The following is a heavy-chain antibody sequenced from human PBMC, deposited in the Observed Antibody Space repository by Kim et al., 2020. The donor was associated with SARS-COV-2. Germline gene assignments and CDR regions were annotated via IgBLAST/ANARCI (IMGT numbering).Heavy chain of an antibody. CDR3: AKGDYRGCSFDI. Sequence: YSADSVRGRFTISRDNAKNTLYLQMNSLRADDTAVYYCAKGDYRGCSFDIWGQGTMVTVSS. J-gene: IGHJ3*02. D-gene: IGHD3-10*01. V-gene: IGHV3-23*01.